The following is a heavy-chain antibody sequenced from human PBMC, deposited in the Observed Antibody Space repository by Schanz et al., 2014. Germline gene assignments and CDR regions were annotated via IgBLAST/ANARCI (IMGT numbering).Heavy chain of an antibody. CDR2: ISSSSSTI. CDR1: GFTFSIYS. D-gene: IGHD6-19*01. J-gene: IGHJ4*02. CDR3: ARDRGGWFEMDY. Sequence: LVESGGGVFQPGGSLRLSCSASGFTFSIYSMNWVRQAPGKGLEWVSYISSSSSTIYYADSVKGRFTISRDIAKSSLYLQMNSLRDEDTAVYYCARDRGGWFEMDYWGQGTLVTVSS. V-gene: IGHV3-48*02.